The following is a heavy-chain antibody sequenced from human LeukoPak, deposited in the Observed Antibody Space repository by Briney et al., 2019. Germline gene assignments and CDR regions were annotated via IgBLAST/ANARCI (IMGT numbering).Heavy chain of an antibody. CDR1: GFTFSTYW. Sequence: AGGSLRLSCAASGFTFSTYWMYWVRQAPGKGLVWVSRINTDGSTTNYADSVKGRFTISRDNTKNTLYLQMNTLRAEDTAVYYCVAAGTFDYWGQGALVTVSS. D-gene: IGHD6-13*01. V-gene: IGHV3-74*01. J-gene: IGHJ4*02. CDR2: INTDGSTT. CDR3: VAAGTFDY.